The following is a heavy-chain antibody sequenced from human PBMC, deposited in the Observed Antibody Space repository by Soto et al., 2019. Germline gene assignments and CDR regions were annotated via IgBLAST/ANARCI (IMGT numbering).Heavy chain of an antibody. CDR3: ARPLGGSGSSNWFDP. J-gene: IGHJ5*02. D-gene: IGHD3-10*01. CDR2: IYYSGST. Sequence: QLQLQESGPGLVKPSETLSLTCTVSGGSISSSSYYWGWIRQPPGKGLEWIGSIYYSGSTYYNPSLNSRVTISVDTSKNQFSLKLSSVTAADTAVYYCARPLGGSGSSNWFDPWGQGTLVTVSS. V-gene: IGHV4-39*01. CDR1: GGSISSSSYY.